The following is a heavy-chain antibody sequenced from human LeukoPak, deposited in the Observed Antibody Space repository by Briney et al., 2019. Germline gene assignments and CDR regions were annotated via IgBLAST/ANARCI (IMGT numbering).Heavy chain of an antibody. CDR1: GGSFSGYY. D-gene: IGHD4-17*01. CDR2: INHSGST. Sequence: SETLSLTCAVYGGSFSGYYWSWIRQPPGKGLEWIGEINHSGSTNYNPSLKSRVTISVETSKNQFSLKLSSVTGADRAVYYCATSYYGDYVPFDYWGQGTLVTVSS. V-gene: IGHV4-34*01. J-gene: IGHJ4*02. CDR3: ATSYYGDYVPFDY.